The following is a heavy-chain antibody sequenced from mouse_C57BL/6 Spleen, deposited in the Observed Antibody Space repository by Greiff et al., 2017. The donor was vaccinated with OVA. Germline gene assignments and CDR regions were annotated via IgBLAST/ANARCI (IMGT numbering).Heavy chain of an antibody. V-gene: IGHV1-69*01. CDR1: GYTFTSYW. D-gene: IGHD4-1*02. CDR3: ARQLGHYAMDY. J-gene: IGHJ4*01. Sequence: QVQLQQPGAELVMPGASVKLSCKASGYTFTSYWMHWVKQRPGQGLEWIGELDPSDSYTNYNQKFKGKSTLTVDKSSSTAYMQLSSLTSEDSAVYYCARQLGHYAMDYWGQGTSVTVSS. CDR2: LDPSDSYT.